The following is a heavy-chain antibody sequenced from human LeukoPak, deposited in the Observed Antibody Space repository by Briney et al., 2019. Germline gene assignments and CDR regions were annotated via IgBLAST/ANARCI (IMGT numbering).Heavy chain of an antibody. D-gene: IGHD5-18*01. V-gene: IGHV3-48*01. CDR3: APEDTAMVEHLDFDY. CDR1: GFTFSSYS. J-gene: IGHJ4*02. CDR2: ISSSSSTI. Sequence: PGGSLRLSCAASGFTFSSYSMNWVRQAPGKGLEWVSYISSSSSTIYYADSVKGRFTISRDNAKNSLYLQMNSLRAEDTAVYYCAPEDTAMVEHLDFDYWGQGTLVTVSS.